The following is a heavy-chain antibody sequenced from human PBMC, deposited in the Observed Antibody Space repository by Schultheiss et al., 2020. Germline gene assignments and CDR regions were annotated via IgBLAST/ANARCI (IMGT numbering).Heavy chain of an antibody. Sequence: TLSLTCTVSGGSISSGSYYWSWIRQPAGKGLEWIGRIYTSGSTNYNPSLKSRVTISVDTSKNQFSLKLSSVTAADTAVYYCARGRVGYCTNGVCYYFDYWGQGTLVTVSS. V-gene: IGHV4-61*02. D-gene: IGHD2-8*01. J-gene: IGHJ4*02. CDR1: GGSISSGSYY. CDR2: IYTSGST. CDR3: ARGRVGYCTNGVCYYFDY.